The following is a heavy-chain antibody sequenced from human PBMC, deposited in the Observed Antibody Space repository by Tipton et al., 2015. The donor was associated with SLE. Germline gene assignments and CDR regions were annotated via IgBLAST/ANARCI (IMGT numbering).Heavy chain of an antibody. D-gene: IGHD3-10*01. J-gene: IGHJ4*02. Sequence: GSLRLSCAASGFTFSNAWMSWVRQAPRKGLEWVGRIKSKTDGGTTDYAAPVKGRFTISRDDSKNTLYLQMNSLKTEDTAVYYCTTNPNYYGSGSYYPQRDYWGQGTLVTVSS. CDR2: IKSKTDGGTT. V-gene: IGHV3-15*01. CDR1: GFTFSNAW. CDR3: TTNPNYYGSGSYYPQRDY.